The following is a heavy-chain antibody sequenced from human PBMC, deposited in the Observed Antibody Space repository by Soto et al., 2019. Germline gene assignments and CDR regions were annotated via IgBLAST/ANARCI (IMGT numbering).Heavy chain of an antibody. CDR2: ISYSGST. Sequence: SATLSFSCTASGASISGYYWCWLRPPPGKGLGWIGIISYSGSTNYTHNLKGRVTITADTSKNQFSLKLSSVTAADTAVYYCARSDGRYWGQGTLVTVSS. V-gene: IGHV4-59*01. CDR3: ARSDGRY. J-gene: IGHJ4*02. CDR1: GASISGYY.